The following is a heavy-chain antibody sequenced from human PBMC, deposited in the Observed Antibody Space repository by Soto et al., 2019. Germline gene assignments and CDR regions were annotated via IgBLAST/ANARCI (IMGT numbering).Heavy chain of an antibody. V-gene: IGHV1-69*01. CDR3: ARDGVRHSGGIYY. CDR1: GGTFSSYS. J-gene: IGHJ4*02. D-gene: IGHD2-8*01. CDR2: IIPIFGTA. Sequence: QVQLVQSGAEVKKPGSSVKVSCKASGGTFSSYSINWVRQAPGQGLEWMGEIIPIFGTANYAQKFQGRVTITADESTSTAYMELSSLRSEDTAVYYCARDGVRHSGGIYYWGQGTLVTVSS.